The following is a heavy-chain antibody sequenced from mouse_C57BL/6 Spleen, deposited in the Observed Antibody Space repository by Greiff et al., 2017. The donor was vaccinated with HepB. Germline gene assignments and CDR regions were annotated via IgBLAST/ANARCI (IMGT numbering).Heavy chain of an antibody. V-gene: IGHV1-52*01. CDR2: IDPSDSET. CDR3: ARTDGSSYDPFAY. D-gene: IGHD1-1*01. Sequence: QLQQPGAELVRPGSSVKLSCKASGYTFTSYWMHWVKQRPIQGLEWIGNIDPSDSETHYNQKFKDKATLTVDQSFSTAYMQLSSLTSEDSAVYYCARTDGSSYDPFAYWGQGTLVTVSA. J-gene: IGHJ3*01. CDR1: GYTFTSYW.